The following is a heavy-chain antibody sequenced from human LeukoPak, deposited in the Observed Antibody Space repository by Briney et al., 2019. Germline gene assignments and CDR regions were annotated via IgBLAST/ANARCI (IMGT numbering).Heavy chain of an antibody. J-gene: IGHJ4*02. CDR2: IYHSGST. Sequence: PSETLSLTCTVSGGSISGYYWTWIRQPPGKGLEWIGYIYHSGSTNYNPSLKNRVTISLDTSKNQFSLKLTSVTAADTAVYYCARRTAVAPAYHFGNWGQGILVTVSS. V-gene: IGHV4-59*08. CDR3: ARRTAVAPAYHFGN. CDR1: GGSISGYY. D-gene: IGHD5-18*01.